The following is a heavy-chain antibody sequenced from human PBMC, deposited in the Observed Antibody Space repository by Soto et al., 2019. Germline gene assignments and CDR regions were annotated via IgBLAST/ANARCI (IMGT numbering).Heavy chain of an antibody. J-gene: IGHJ5*01. CDR3: TIESRSFLWQHSFVNW. V-gene: IGHV1-18*04. Sequence: SSVKVSCKASDDSFIDYGISWVREAPGQGLEWMGWISAEYGNTNYAQMFEGRVTMTTDTTTNTAYMELRGLRSAATRIYYCTIESRSFLWQHSFVNW. CDR2: ISAEYGNT. CDR1: DDSFIDYG. D-gene: IGHD2-15*01.